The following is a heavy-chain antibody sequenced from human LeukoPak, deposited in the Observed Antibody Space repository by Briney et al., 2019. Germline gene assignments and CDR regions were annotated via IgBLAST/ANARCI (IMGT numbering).Heavy chain of an antibody. CDR2: INHSGST. CDR3: ARRRGRSYNWFDP. D-gene: IGHD3-10*01. J-gene: IGHJ5*02. CDR1: GGSFSVYY. Sequence: SETLSLTCAVYGGSFSVYYWSWIRQPPGKGLEWIGEINHSGSTNYNPSLKSRVTISVDTSKNQFSLKLSSVTAADTAVYYCARRRGRSYNWFDPWGQGTLVTVSS. V-gene: IGHV4-34*01.